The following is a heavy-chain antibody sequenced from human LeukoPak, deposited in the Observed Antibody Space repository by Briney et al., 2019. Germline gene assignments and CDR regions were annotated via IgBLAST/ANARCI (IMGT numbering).Heavy chain of an antibody. D-gene: IGHD3-22*01. CDR2: IYYSGTT. CDR1: GGFISNSNYY. V-gene: IGHV4-39*01. J-gene: IGHJ5*02. CDR3: ARRSSANWFDP. Sequence: SETLSLTCTVSGGFISNSNYYWGWIRQPPGKGLDWIGSIYYSGTTYYNPSLKSRVTISIDTSNNQFSLKLSSVTAADTAVYYCARRSSANWFDPWGQGTLVTVSS.